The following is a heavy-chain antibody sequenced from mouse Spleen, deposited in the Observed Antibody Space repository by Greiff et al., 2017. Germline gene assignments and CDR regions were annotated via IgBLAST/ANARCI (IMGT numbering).Heavy chain of an antibody. Sequence: QVQLQQPGAELVKPGASVKMSCKASGYTFTNYWIGWAKQRPGHGLEWIGDIYPGGGYTNYNEKFKGKATLTADKSSSTAYMQFSSLTSEDSAIYYCARRGDYYGYNDYWGQGTTLTVSS. V-gene: IGHV1-63*01. CDR1: GYTFTNYW. CDR3: ARRGDYYGYNDY. J-gene: IGHJ2*01. D-gene: IGHD1-2*01. CDR2: IYPGGGYT.